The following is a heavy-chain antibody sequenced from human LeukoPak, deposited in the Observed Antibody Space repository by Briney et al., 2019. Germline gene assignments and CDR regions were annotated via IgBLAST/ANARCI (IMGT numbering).Heavy chain of an antibody. CDR1: GFTFSSYG. J-gene: IGHJ6*03. CDR2: IWYDGSNK. CDR3: AKSGYSGSDRYYYYMDV. Sequence: PGRSLRLSCAASGFTFSSYGMHWVRQAPGKGLEWVAVIWYDGSNKYYADSVKGRFTISRDNSKNTLYLQMNSLRAEDTAVYYCAKSGYSGSDRYYYYMDVWGKGTTVTVSS. V-gene: IGHV3-33*06. D-gene: IGHD1-26*01.